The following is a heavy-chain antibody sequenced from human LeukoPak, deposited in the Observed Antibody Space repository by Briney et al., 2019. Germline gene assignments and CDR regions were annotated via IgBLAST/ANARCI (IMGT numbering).Heavy chain of an antibody. CDR1: GGSISSYY. CDR2: IYYSGST. CDR3: ARSPVVVVAATRLRRWFDP. Sequence: SETLSLTCTVSGGSISSYYWSWIRQPPGKGLEWIGYIYYSGSTNYNPSLRSRVTISIDTSKNQFSLRLSSVTAADTAVYYCARSPVVVVAATRLRRWFDPWGQGTLVTVSS. J-gene: IGHJ5*02. D-gene: IGHD2-15*01. V-gene: IGHV4-59*01.